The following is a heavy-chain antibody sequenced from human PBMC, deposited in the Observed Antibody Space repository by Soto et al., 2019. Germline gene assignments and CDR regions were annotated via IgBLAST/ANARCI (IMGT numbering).Heavy chain of an antibody. CDR3: ARAEGGYGLYYYYGMDV. J-gene: IGHJ6*02. CDR1: GGSISSSNW. D-gene: IGHD4-17*01. V-gene: IGHV4-4*02. Sequence: SATRSLTCAVSGGSISSSNWWSWVRQPPGKGLEWIEEIYHSVSTNYNPSLKSRATISVDKSKNQFSLKLGSVTAADTAVYYCARAEGGYGLYYYYGMDVWGQGTTVTVSS. CDR2: IYHSVST.